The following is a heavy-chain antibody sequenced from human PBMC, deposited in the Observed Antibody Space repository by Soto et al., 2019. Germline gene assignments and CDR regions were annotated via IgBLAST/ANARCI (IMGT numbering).Heavy chain of an antibody. Sequence: GGSLRLSCAASGFTFSSYAMSWVRQAPGKGLEWVSAISGSGGSTYYADSVKGRFTISRDNSKNTLYLQMNSLRAEDTAVYYCAKGITPNYDILTGTDYWGQGTLVTVSS. J-gene: IGHJ4*02. CDR1: GFTFSSYA. CDR3: AKGITPNYDILTGTDY. V-gene: IGHV3-23*01. D-gene: IGHD3-9*01. CDR2: ISGSGGST.